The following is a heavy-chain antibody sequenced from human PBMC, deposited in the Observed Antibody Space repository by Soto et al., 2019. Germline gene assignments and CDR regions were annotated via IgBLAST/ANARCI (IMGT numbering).Heavy chain of an antibody. Sequence: SETLSLTCTVSGGSISSYYWSWIRQPPGKGLEWIGYIYYSGSTNYNPSLKSRVTISVDTSKNQFSLKLSSVTAADTAVYYCARTYYYDSSGYYFDYWGQGTLVTVSS. D-gene: IGHD3-22*01. CDR3: ARTYYYDSSGYYFDY. V-gene: IGHV4-59*01. CDR2: IYYSGST. CDR1: GGSISSYY. J-gene: IGHJ4*02.